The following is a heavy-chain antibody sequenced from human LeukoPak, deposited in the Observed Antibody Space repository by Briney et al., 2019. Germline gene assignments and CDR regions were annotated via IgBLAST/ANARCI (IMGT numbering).Heavy chain of an antibody. J-gene: IGHJ6*02. CDR2: ISGSGGST. V-gene: IGHV3-23*01. CDR1: GFTFSSYA. CDR3: AKDRGGSTNYYYYGMDV. Sequence: GGSLRLSCAASGFTFSSYAMSWVRQAPGKGLEWVSAISGSGGSTYYADSVKGRFTISRDNSKNTLYLQTNSLRAEDTAVYYCAKDRGGSTNYYYYGMDVWGQGTTVTVSS. D-gene: IGHD1-26*01.